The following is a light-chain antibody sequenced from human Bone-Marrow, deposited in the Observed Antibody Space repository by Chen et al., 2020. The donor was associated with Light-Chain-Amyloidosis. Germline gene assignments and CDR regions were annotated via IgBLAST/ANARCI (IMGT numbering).Light chain of an antibody. CDR2: GSS. J-gene: IGKJ4*01. Sequence: EIVLTQSPGTLSLSPGEGANLSCRASQTISSNYLTWYQQKFGQAPRRLIYGSSSRATDIPDRFTGSGSGTDFTLTINRLEPEDFAMYYCQQYGTSPLTFGGGTKVEIK. V-gene: IGKV3-20*01. CDR3: QQYGTSPLT. CDR1: QTISSNY.